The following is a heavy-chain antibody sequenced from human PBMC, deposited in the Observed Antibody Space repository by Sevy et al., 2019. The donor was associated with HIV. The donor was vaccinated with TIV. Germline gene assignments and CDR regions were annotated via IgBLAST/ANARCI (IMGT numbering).Heavy chain of an antibody. D-gene: IGHD3-22*01. J-gene: IGHJ6*02. CDR2: ISGSGGST. Sequence: GGSLRLSCAASGFTFSSYAMSWVRQAPGKGLEWVSAISGSGGSTYYADSVKGRFTISRDNSKNTLYLQMNSLRAEDTAVYYCAKDGSRTYYYDSSAGDYYGMDVWGHGTTVTV. CDR3: AKDGSRTYYYDSSAGDYYGMDV. CDR1: GFTFSSYA. V-gene: IGHV3-23*01.